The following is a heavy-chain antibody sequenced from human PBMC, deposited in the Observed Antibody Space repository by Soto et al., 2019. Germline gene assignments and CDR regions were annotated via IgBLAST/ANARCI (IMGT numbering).Heavy chain of an antibody. CDR3: ASHQTGSQSWPFDS. Sequence: SETLSLTCAVYGGSFSGYYWSWIRQPPGKGLEWIGEINHSGSTYYNPSLKSRLTISVDTSKNQFSLDLNSVTAADTAVYFCASHQTGSQSWPFDSWGQGALVTVSS. V-gene: IGHV4-34*01. D-gene: IGHD1-1*01. CDR1: GGSFSGYY. CDR2: INHSGST. J-gene: IGHJ4*02.